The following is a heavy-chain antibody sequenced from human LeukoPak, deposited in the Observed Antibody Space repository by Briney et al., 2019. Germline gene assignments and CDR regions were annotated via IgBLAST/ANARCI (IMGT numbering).Heavy chain of an antibody. Sequence: GGSLRLSCAASGFTFSDYYMSWIRQAPGKGLEWVSYISSSGSTIHYADSVKGRFTISRDNAKNSLYLQMNSLRAEDTAVYYCARVRFLGKNFDYWGQGTLVTVSS. CDR1: GFTFSDYY. V-gene: IGHV3-11*04. CDR3: ARVRFLGKNFDY. CDR2: ISSSGSTI. D-gene: IGHD3-3*01. J-gene: IGHJ4*02.